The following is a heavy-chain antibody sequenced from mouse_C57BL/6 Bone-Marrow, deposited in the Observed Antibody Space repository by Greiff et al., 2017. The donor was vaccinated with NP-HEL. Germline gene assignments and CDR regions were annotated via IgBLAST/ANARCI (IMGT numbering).Heavy chain of an antibody. CDR1: GYTFTEYT. CDR2: FYPGSGSI. CDR3: ARDEEGTGYRPRGYFDY. V-gene: IGHV1-62-2*01. J-gene: IGHJ2*01. Sequence: QVQLQQSGAELVKPGASVKLSCKASGYTFTEYTIHWVKQRSGQGLEWIGWFYPGSGSIKYNEKFKDKATLTADKSSSTVYMELSRLTSEDSAVYFCARDEEGTGYRPRGYFDYWGQGTTLTVSS.